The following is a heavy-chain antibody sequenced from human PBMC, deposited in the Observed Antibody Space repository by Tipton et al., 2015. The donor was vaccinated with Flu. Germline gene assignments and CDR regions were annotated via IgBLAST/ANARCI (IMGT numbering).Heavy chain of an antibody. CDR3: ARGSEQWLVNPHYFDY. V-gene: IGHV4-38-2*02. D-gene: IGHD6-19*01. CDR2: IYHSGGT. Sequence: TLSLTCTVSGYSISSGYYWGWIRQSPGKGLEWIGSIYHSGGTYYNPSLKSRVTISVDTSKNQFSLKLSSVTAADTAVYYCARGSEQWLVNPHYFDYWGQGTLVTVSS. CDR1: GYSISSGYY. J-gene: IGHJ4*02.